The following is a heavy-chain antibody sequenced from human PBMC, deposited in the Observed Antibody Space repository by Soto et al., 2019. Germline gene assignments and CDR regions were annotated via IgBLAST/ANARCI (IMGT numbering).Heavy chain of an antibody. CDR2: IDPSDSYT. CDR3: ARHIEATTHLDY. CDR1: GYSFTSYW. D-gene: IGHD5-12*01. J-gene: IGHJ4*02. V-gene: IGHV5-10-1*01. Sequence: GESLKISCKGSGYSFTSYWISWVRQMPGKGLEWMGRIDPSDSYTNYSPSFQGHVTISADKSISTAYLQWSSLKASDTAMYYCARHIEATTHLDYWGQGTLVTVSS.